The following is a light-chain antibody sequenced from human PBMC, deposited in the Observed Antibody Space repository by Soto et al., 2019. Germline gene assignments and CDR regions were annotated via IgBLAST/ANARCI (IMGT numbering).Light chain of an antibody. Sequence: DIQLTQSPSVLSASVGDRVTITCRASQGINSYLAWYQQKPGKVPKLLNYAASTLHSGVPSRFSGNGSGTEFPLPISSLQPEDFATYYCQQLNSYPRTFGQGTKVEIK. CDR1: QGINSY. CDR3: QQLNSYPRT. CDR2: AAS. J-gene: IGKJ1*01. V-gene: IGKV1-9*01.